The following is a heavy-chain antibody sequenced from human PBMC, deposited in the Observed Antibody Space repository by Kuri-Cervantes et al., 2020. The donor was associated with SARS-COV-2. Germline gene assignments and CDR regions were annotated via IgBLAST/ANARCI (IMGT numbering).Heavy chain of an antibody. CDR1: GGTFSSYA. V-gene: IGHV1-69*13. D-gene: IGHD1-1*01. CDR3: ARDLGYVQLERRPYYYGMDV. J-gene: IGHJ6*02. Sequence: SVKVSCKASGGTFSSYAISWVRQAPGQGLEWMGGIVPIFGTANCAQKFQGRVTITADESTSTAYMELSSLRSEDTAVYYCARDLGYVQLERRPYYYGMDVWGQGITVTVSS. CDR2: IVPIFGTA.